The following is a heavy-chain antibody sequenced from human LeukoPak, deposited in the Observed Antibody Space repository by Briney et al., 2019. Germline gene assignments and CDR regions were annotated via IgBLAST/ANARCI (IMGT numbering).Heavy chain of an antibody. V-gene: IGHV3-23*01. Sequence: GGSLRLSCAASGFTFSSYWMSWVRQVPGKGLEWVSALRDSGDTTYYADSVKGRFTISRDNSKNTLYLQMNSLRAEGTAVYYCATLPNYSYGHPYYFDYWGQGTLVTVSS. CDR2: LRDSGDTT. CDR3: ATLPNYSYGHPYYFDY. J-gene: IGHJ4*02. D-gene: IGHD5-18*01. CDR1: GFTFSSYW.